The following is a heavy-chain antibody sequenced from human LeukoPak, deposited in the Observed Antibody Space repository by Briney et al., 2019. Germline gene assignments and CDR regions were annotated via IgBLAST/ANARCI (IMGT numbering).Heavy chain of an antibody. D-gene: IGHD3-3*01. V-gene: IGHV4-30-4*08. J-gene: IGHJ5*02. CDR1: GGSISSGDYY. CDR2: IYYSGST. Sequence: SETLSLTCTVSGGSISSGDYYWSWIRQPPGKGLEWIGYIYYSGSTYYNPSLKSRVTISEDTSKNQFSLKLSSVTAADTAVYYCARGYYDFWSGYLRWFDPWGQGTLVTVSS. CDR3: ARGYYDFWSGYLRWFDP.